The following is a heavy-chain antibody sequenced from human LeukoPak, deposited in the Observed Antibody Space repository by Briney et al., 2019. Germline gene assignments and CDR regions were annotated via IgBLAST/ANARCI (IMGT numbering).Heavy chain of an antibody. CDR1: GYSFILYG. Sequence: RASVKVSCKTSGYSFILYGISWVRQAPGQGPEWMGWISTSTGDTKYTQKFQGRVTITADKSTSTAYMELSSLRSEDTAVYYCARVREYYYDSSGYFEPEWGQGTLVTVSS. V-gene: IGHV1-18*01. J-gene: IGHJ4*02. CDR3: ARVREYYYDSSGYFEPE. D-gene: IGHD3-22*01. CDR2: ISTSTGDT.